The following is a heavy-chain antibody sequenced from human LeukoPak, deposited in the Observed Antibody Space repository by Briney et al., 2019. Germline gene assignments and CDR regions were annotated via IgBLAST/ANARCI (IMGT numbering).Heavy chain of an antibody. CDR3: AGRDY. Sequence: SETLSLTCTVSGGSISGYYWSWIRQPAGKGLEWIGRIYTSGSTNYNPSLKSRVTISVDKSKNQLSLKLSSVTAADSAVYYCAGRDYWGQGILLTVSS. J-gene: IGHJ4*02. CDR2: IYTSGST. CDR1: GGSISGYY. V-gene: IGHV4-4*07.